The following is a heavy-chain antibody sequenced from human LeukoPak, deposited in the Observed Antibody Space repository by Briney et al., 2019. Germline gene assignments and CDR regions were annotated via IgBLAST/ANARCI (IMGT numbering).Heavy chain of an antibody. Sequence: GGSLRLSCTVSGFTVSSNSMSWVRQAPGKGLEWVSFIYSDNTHYSDSVKGRFTISRDNSKNTLYLQMNSLRAEDTAVYYCARGAGYSYGYPYYFDYWGQGTLVTVSS. J-gene: IGHJ4*02. V-gene: IGHV3-53*01. CDR3: ARGAGYSYGYPYYFDY. CDR1: GFTVSSNS. D-gene: IGHD5-18*01. CDR2: IYSDNT.